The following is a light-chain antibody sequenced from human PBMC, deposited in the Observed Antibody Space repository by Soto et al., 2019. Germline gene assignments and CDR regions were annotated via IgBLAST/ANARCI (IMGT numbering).Light chain of an antibody. CDR3: SSYTSSSTPVV. V-gene: IGLV2-8*01. Sequence: QSALTQPPSASGSLGQSVTIPCTGTSSDVGDYNYVSWYQQHPGKVPKLMIYEVSKRPSGVPDRFSGSKSGNTASLTVSGLQAEDEADYYCSSYTSSSTPVVFGGGTKLTVL. CDR1: SSDVGDYNY. CDR2: EVS. J-gene: IGLJ2*01.